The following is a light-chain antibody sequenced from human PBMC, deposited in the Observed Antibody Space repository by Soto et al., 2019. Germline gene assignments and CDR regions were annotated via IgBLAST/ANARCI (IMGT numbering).Light chain of an antibody. CDR3: HQYNNWPPWT. CDR2: NIS. J-gene: IGKJ1*01. Sequence: ETGMTQSPATLSVSPGERATLSCRASQSFDSHLAGYQQKPGHAPRLVIYNISTRATDVPARFSGSESGTDVTLTISSLQSEDFAVYYCHQYNNWPPWTFGKGTKVEIK. CDR1: QSFDSH. V-gene: IGKV3-15*01.